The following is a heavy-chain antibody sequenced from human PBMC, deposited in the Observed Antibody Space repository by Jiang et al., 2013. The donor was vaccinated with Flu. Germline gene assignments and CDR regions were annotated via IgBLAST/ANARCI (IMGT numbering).Heavy chain of an antibody. CDR3: ARGPYGDYGPLLDP. CDR1: GYRFTTYW. J-gene: IGHJ5*02. D-gene: IGHD4-17*01. CDR2: IYPGDSDT. V-gene: IGHV5-51*01. Sequence: SCKGSGYRFTTYWIAWVRQAPGKGLECMGIIYPGDSDTRYSPSFQGQVTISADKSNSTAYLQWSSLKASDTAIYYCARGPYGDYGPLLDPWGQGTLVTVSS.